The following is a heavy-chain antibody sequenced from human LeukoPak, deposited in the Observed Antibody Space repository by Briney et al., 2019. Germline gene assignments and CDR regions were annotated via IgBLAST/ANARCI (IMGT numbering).Heavy chain of an antibody. V-gene: IGHV3-53*01. CDR1: GFTVSSNY. D-gene: IGHD1-1*01. J-gene: IGHJ4*02. Sequence: PGGSLRLSCAASGFTVSSNYMSWVRQAPGKGLEWVSVIYSGGSTYYADSVKGRFTISRDNSRNTLYLQMNSLRVEDTAVYYCARSRTGTTYFDYWGQGTLVTVSS. CDR2: IYSGGST. CDR3: ARSRTGTTYFDY.